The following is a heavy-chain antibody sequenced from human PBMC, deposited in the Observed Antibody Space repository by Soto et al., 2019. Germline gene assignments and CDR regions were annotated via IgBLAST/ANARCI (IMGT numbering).Heavy chain of an antibody. J-gene: IGHJ4*02. Sequence: QVQLQQWGAGLLKPSETLSLTCAVYGGSFSGYYWSWIRQPPGKGLEWIGEINQSGSTTYNPSLKSRVTISVDTSKNQFSRKLSSVTAADTAVYYCARTYSSSWSPFDHWGQGTLVTVSS. CDR3: ARTYSSSWSPFDH. CDR2: INQSGST. D-gene: IGHD6-13*01. V-gene: IGHV4-34*01. CDR1: GGSFSGYY.